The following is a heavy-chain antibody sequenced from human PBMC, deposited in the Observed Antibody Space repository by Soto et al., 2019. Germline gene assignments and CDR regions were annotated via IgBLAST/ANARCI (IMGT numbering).Heavy chain of an antibody. Sequence: QVQLVQSGAEVKKPGASVKVSCKASGYTFNSYGISWVRQAPGQGLEWMGWISAYNGNTNNAEKRHGRVTRTTDAPTRTSYMELRSLRSDDTAVYYGGRDWGQQLADYSDYWGQGTLVTVSS. J-gene: IGHJ4*02. D-gene: IGHD6-13*01. CDR1: GYTFNSYG. CDR2: ISAYNGNT. CDR3: GRDWGQQLADYSDY. V-gene: IGHV1-18*01.